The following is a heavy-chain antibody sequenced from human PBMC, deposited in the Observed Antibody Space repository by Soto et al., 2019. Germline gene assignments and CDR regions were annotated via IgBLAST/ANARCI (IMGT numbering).Heavy chain of an antibody. D-gene: IGHD1-26*01. CDR1: GGSFSGYY. CDR3: ARDLKSRSYGVDY. J-gene: IGHJ4*02. V-gene: IGHV4-34*01. CDR2: INHSGST. Sequence: SETLSLTCAVYGGSFSGYYWSWIRQPPGKGLEWIGEINHSGSTIYNPSLKSRVTISVDTSKNQFSLKRSSVTAADTAVYYCARDLKSRSYGVDYWGQGTLVTVSS.